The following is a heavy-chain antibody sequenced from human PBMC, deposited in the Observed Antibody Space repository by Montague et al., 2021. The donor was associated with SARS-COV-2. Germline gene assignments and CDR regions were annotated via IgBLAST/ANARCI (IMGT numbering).Heavy chain of an antibody. CDR2: IYPGDSET. CDR1: GYTFSSHW. Sequence: QSGAEVKKPGESLKISCKTSGYTFSSHWIGWVRQLPGKGLEWMGIIYPGDSETKYSPSFQGRVTISADKSISTAYLQWTSLKASDTAMFYCARHPRHCSGGICKSGEPDVFDIWGQGTVVTVSS. V-gene: IGHV5-51*01. CDR3: ARHPRHCSGGICKSGEPDVFDI. D-gene: IGHD2-15*01. J-gene: IGHJ3*02.